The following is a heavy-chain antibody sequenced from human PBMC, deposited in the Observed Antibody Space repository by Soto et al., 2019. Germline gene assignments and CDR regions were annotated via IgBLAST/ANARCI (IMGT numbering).Heavy chain of an antibody. D-gene: IGHD2-15*01. Sequence: QVQLQESXPGLVKPSQTLSLTCTVSGGSISSGGYYWSWIRQHPGKGLEWIGYIYYSGSTYYNPSLKSRVTMSVETSKNRIALKLSSVTAADTAVYYCARSFSVVAATFPDYWGQGTLFTVSS. J-gene: IGHJ4*02. CDR2: IYYSGST. V-gene: IGHV4-31*03. CDR1: GGSISSGGYY. CDR3: ARSFSVVAATFPDY.